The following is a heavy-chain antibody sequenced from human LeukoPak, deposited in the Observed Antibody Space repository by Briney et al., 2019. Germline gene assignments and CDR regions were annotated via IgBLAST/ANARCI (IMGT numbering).Heavy chain of an antibody. CDR3: ARESDRMIVVGGALDI. CDR2: IYHSGNT. CDR1: GYSISSGYS. D-gene: IGHD3-22*01. J-gene: IGHJ3*02. Sequence: SETLSLTCTVSGYSISSGYSWGWIRQPPGKGLEWIGSIYHSGNTYYNPSLKRRVTISVDTSKNQFSLKLSSVTAADTAVYYCARESDRMIVVGGALDIWGQGTMVTVSS. V-gene: IGHV4-38-2*02.